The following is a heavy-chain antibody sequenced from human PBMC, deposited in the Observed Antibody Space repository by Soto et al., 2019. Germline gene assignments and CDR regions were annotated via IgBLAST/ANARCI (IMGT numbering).Heavy chain of an antibody. D-gene: IGHD4-17*01. CDR3: ARGVDYGDYVSYYYYDY. CDR2: IYYSGST. V-gene: IGHV4-59*01. J-gene: IGHJ4*02. CDR1: GGSISSYY. Sequence: SETLSLTCTVSGGSISSYYWSWIRQPPGKGLEWIGYIYYSGSTNYNPSLKSRVTISVHTSKNQFSLKLSSVTAADTAVYYCARGVDYGDYVSYYYYDYWGQGTLDTVSS.